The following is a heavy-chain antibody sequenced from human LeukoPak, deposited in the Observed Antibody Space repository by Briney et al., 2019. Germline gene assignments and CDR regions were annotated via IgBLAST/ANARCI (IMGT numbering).Heavy chain of an antibody. D-gene: IGHD5-12*01. CDR2: ISSSSSYI. Sequence: GGSLRLSCAASGFTFSSYSMNWVRQAPGKGLEWVSSISSSSSYIYYADSVKGRFTISRDNAKNSLYLQMNSLRAEDTAVYYCARDPRYSGYDYFLYYYYMDVWGKGTTVTVSS. V-gene: IGHV3-21*01. CDR3: ARDPRYSGYDYFLYYYYMDV. J-gene: IGHJ6*03. CDR1: GFTFSSYS.